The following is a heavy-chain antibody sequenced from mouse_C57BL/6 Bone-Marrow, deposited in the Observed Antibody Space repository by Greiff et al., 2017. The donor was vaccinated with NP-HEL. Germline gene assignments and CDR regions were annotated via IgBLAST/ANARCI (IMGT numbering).Heavy chain of an antibody. CDR2: IDPSDSYT. CDR1: GYTFTSYW. CDR3: AAPHLYYFDY. Sequence: QVQLQQPGAELVMPGASVKLSCKASGYTFTSYWMHWVKQRPGQGLEWIGEIDPSDSYTNYNQKFKGKSTLTVDKSSSTAYMQLSSLTSEDSAVYCCAAPHLYYFDYWGQGTTLTVSS. J-gene: IGHJ2*01. V-gene: IGHV1-69*01.